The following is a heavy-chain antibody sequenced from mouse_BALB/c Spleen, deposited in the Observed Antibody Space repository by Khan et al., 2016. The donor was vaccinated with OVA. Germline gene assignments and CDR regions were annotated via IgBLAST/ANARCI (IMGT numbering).Heavy chain of an antibody. CDR3: ARRAYYANWYFDV. CDR1: GYSITSDYA. D-gene: IGHD1-1*02. CDR2: ISYSGST. J-gene: IGHJ1*01. Sequence: EVQLVESGPGLVKPSPSLSLTCTVTGYSITSDYAWNWIRQFPGNKLEWMGYISYSGSTSYNPSLKSRISITRDTSKNQFFLQLNSVTTGDTATYYCARRAYYANWYFDVWGAGTTVTVSS. V-gene: IGHV3-2*02.